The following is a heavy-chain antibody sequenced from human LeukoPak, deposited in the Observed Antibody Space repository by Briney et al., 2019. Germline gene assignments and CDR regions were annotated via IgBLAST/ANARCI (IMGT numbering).Heavy chain of an antibody. CDR3: ARRSGWYYFDY. D-gene: IGHD6-19*01. CDR1: GYTFTSYD. V-gene: IGHV1-8*01. Sequence: ASVKASCKASGYTFTSYDINWVRQATGQGLEWMGWMNPNSGNTGYAQKFQGRVTMTRNTSISTAYMELSSLRSEDKAVYYCARRSGWYYFDYWGQGTLVTVSS. CDR2: MNPNSGNT. J-gene: IGHJ4*02.